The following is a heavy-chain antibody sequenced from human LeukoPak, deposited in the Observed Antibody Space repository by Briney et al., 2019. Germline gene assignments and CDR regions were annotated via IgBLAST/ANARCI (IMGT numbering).Heavy chain of an antibody. V-gene: IGHV4-4*09. D-gene: IGHD3-3*01. CDR3: ARRGYYDFRNYYYYYMDV. J-gene: IGHJ6*03. Sequence: SETLSLTCTVSGGSISSYYWRWIRQPPGKGLEWIGYIYTSGSTNYNPSLKSRVTISVDTSKNQFSLKLSSVTAAVTAVYYCARRGYYDFRNYYYYYMDVWGKGTTVTVSS. CDR1: GGSISSYY. CDR2: IYTSGST.